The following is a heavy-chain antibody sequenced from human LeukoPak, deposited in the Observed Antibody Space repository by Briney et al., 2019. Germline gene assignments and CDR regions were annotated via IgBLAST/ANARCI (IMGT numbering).Heavy chain of an antibody. Sequence: SVKVSCKASGGTFSSYAISWVRQAPGQGLEWMGGIIPIFGTANYAQKFQGRVTITTDESTSTAYMELSSLRSEDTAVYYCARAGTILTAAFDIWGQGTMVTVSS. V-gene: IGHV1-69*05. CDR3: ARAGTILTAAFDI. D-gene: IGHD2-8*01. J-gene: IGHJ3*02. CDR1: GGTFSSYA. CDR2: IIPIFGTA.